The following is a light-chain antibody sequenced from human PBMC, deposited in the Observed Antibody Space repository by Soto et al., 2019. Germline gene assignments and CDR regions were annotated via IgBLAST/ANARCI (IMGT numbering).Light chain of an antibody. CDR2: GAS. CDR1: RDVSSNY. V-gene: IGKV3-20*01. J-gene: IGKJ5*01. CDR3: QQYTGPPTT. Sequence: EIVMTQSPATLSVSPGERATFSCRASRDVSSNYLAWYQQKPGQAPRLLTYGASGRATGIPARFSGSGSETDFTLTITRLEPEDSAVYFCQQYTGPPTTFGQGTRLEIK.